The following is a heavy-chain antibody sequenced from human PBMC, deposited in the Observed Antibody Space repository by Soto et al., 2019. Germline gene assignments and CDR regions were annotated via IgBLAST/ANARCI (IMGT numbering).Heavy chain of an antibody. CDR3: ASRLRFLEWLLWPFDY. Sequence: SETLSLTCAVYGEYCSGYYSSWIRQHPGKGLEWIGEINHSGSTNYNPSLKSRVTISVDTSKNQFSLKLSSVTAADTAVYYCASRLRFLEWLLWPFDYWGQGTLVTVSS. J-gene: IGHJ4*02. D-gene: IGHD3-3*01. CDR1: GEYCSGYY. V-gene: IGHV4-34*01. CDR2: INHSGST.